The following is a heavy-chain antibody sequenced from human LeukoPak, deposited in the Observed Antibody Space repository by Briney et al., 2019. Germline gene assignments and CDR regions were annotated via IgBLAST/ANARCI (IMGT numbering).Heavy chain of an antibody. J-gene: IGHJ4*02. CDR1: GYSISSGYY. Sequence: PSETLSLACAVPGYSISSGYYGGWTRQPPGKGLEWSGSIYHTESTYCSPSLKSPVPLTVDTSKNQCSLKLSSLTAADTAVYYCARVYGLGSYKTSHYYFDYWGQGTLVTVSS. D-gene: IGHD1-26*01. V-gene: IGHV4-38-2*01. CDR3: ARVYGLGSYKTSHYYFDY. CDR2: IYHTEST.